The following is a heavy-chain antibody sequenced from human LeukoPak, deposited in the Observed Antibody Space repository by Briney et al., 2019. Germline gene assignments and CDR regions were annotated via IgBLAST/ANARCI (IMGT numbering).Heavy chain of an antibody. Sequence: GGSLRLSCAVSGFTFSSYEMNWVRQAPGKGLEGVSYISSSGSTIYYAASVKGRFTISRDNAKKSLYLQMNSLRAEDTAVYYCARARLTDYVWGRRTFDIWGQGTMVTISS. D-gene: IGHD3-16*01. CDR2: ISSSGSTI. V-gene: IGHV3-48*03. J-gene: IGHJ3*02. CDR3: ARARLTDYVWGRRTFDI. CDR1: GFTFSSYE.